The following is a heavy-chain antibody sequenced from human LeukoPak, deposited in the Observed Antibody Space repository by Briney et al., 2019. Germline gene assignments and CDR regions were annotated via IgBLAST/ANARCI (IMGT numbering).Heavy chain of an antibody. CDR2: ISTSSSYI. CDR3: ARDFEQQLVTGGFNYFGMDV. J-gene: IGHJ6*02. CDR1: GGSISSSS. V-gene: IGHV3-21*01. Sequence: PSETLSLTCTVSGGSISSSSYYWGWIRQPPGKGLEWVSSISTSSSYIFYADSMKGRFTISRDNAKNSLYLQMNSLRAEDTAVYYCARDFEQQLVTGGFNYFGMDVWGQGTTVTVSS. D-gene: IGHD6-13*01.